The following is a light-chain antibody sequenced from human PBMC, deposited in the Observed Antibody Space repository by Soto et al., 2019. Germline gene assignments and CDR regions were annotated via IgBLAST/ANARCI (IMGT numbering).Light chain of an antibody. CDR3: QQSYSIPFT. CDR1: QRVSIY. Sequence: DIQMTQSPSSVSASVGDRVTITCRASQRVSIYLNWYQLKPGKAPKLLIYSASTLQGGVPSRFSGSGSGTDFTLTISSLQPEDFATYCCQQSYSIPFTFGPGTKVDIK. CDR2: SAS. V-gene: IGKV1-39*01. J-gene: IGKJ3*01.